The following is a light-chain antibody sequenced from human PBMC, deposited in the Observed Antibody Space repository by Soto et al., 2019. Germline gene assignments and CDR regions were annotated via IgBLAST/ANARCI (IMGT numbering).Light chain of an antibody. J-gene: IGKJ1*01. CDR2: AAS. CDR1: QSVRSN. CDR3: QHYNGWPPWT. V-gene: IGKV3D-15*01. Sequence: EIVLTQSPATLSVSPGERATLSCRPSQSVRSNLAWYQQRPGQAPRLLIYAASSRATGVPDRFSGSGSGTDFTLTISGLQSDDFALYYCQHYNGWPPWTFGQGTKVDIK.